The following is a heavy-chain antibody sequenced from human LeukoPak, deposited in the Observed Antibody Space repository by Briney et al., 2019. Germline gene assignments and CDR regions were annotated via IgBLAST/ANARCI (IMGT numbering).Heavy chain of an antibody. Sequence: PGGSLRLSCVGTGFSFSSYPMNWVRQAPGKGLEWVSHISRDGNAESTVDAPRGRFATSRDNAKNTVFLLINSLRVEATAVYYCARDSVDGPFVISLDLWGQGAWSPSPQ. CDR3: ARDSVDGPFVISLDL. CDR2: ISRDGNAE. J-gene: IGHJ1*01. V-gene: IGHV3-7*01. D-gene: IGHD3-10*01. CDR1: GFSFSSYP.